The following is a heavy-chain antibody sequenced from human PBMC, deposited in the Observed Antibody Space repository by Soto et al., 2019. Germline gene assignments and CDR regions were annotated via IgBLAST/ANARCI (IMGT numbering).Heavy chain of an antibody. CDR3: ARAGGAGSGHDWFDP. CDR1: GGSVSSGGYY. Sequence: PSETLSLTCNVSGGSVSSGGYYWSWIRQHPGKGLEWIGYIHYSGSTYYNPSLKSRVTMSIDTSKNLFSLNLGSVTAADMAVYYCARAGGAGSGHDWFDPWGQGTLVTVSS. CDR2: IHYSGST. V-gene: IGHV4-31*03. D-gene: IGHD6-13*01. J-gene: IGHJ5*02.